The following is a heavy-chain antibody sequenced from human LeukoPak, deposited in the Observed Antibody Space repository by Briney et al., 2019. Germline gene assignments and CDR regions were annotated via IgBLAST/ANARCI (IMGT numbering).Heavy chain of an antibody. CDR2: IIPIFGTA. CDR1: GGTFSSYA. D-gene: IGHD2-21*01. V-gene: IGHV1-69*13. Sequence: GASVKVSCKASGGTFSSYAISWVRQAPGEGLGWVGGIIPIFGTANYAQKFQGRVTITADESTSTAYMELSSLRSEDTAVYYCARDKAPYLIDIWGQGTMVTVSS. J-gene: IGHJ3*02. CDR3: ARDKAPYLIDI.